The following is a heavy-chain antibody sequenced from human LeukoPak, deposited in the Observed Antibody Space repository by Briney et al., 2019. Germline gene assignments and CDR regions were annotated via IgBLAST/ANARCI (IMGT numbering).Heavy chain of an antibody. Sequence: PGGSLRLSCAASGFTFSSYAVSWVRQAPGKGLELVSAISGSGGSTYYADSVKGRFTISRDNSKNTLYLQMNSLRAEDTAVYYCAKDRITVFGVVPDVWGKGTTVTVSS. CDR3: AKDRITVFGVVPDV. CDR2: ISGSGGST. V-gene: IGHV3-23*01. D-gene: IGHD3-3*01. J-gene: IGHJ6*04. CDR1: GFTFSSYA.